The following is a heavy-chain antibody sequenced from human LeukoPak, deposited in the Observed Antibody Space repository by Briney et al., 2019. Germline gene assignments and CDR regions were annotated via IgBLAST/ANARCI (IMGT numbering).Heavy chain of an antibody. CDR3: ARDRGAYCSGGSCYSRNWFDP. J-gene: IGHJ5*02. Sequence: AGGSLRLSCAASGFTFSSYWMHWVRQAPGKWLVWVSRINSDGSSTSYADSVKGRFTISRDNAKNTLYLQMNRLRAEDTAVYYCARDRGAYCSGGSCYSRNWFDPWGQGTLVTVSS. V-gene: IGHV3-74*01. D-gene: IGHD2-15*01. CDR2: INSDGSST. CDR1: GFTFSSYW.